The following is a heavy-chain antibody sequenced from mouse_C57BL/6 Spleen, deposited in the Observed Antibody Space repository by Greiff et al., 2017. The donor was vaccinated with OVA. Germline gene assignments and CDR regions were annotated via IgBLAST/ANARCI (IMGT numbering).Heavy chain of an antibody. CDR3: ARESSVLLRYFDY. Sequence: VQLQQPGAELVKPGASVKLSCKASGYTFTSYWMQWVKQRPGQGLEWIGEIDPSDSYTNYNQTFKGKATLTVDTSSSTAYMQLSSLTPEDSAVDYCARESSVLLRYFDYWGQGTTLTVSS. D-gene: IGHD1-1*01. J-gene: IGHJ2*01. V-gene: IGHV1-50*01. CDR2: IDPSDSYT. CDR1: GYTFTSYW.